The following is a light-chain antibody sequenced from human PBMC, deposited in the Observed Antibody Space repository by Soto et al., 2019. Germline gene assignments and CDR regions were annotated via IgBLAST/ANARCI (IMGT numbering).Light chain of an antibody. CDR2: AAS. J-gene: IGKJ1*01. V-gene: IGKV1-6*01. CDR3: LQDYTYPRT. Sequence: AIQMTQSPSSLSASIGDRVTITCRASQGIRSDLGWYQQKPGKAPKLLIYAASSLKSGVPSRFTGSGSGTDFTLTISSLQPEGFATYYCLQDYTYPRTFGQGTKVEVK. CDR1: QGIRSD.